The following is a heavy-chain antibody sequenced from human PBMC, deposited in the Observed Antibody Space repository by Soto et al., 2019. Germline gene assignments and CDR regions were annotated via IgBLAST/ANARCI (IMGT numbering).Heavy chain of an antibody. Sequence: ASVKVSCKASGYTFTSYAMHWVRQAPGQRLERMGWINAGNGNTKYSQKFQGRVTITRDTSASTAYMELRSLRSDDTAVYYCAREDSNYKGCDYWGQGTLVTVSS. D-gene: IGHD4-4*01. V-gene: IGHV1-3*01. J-gene: IGHJ4*02. CDR3: AREDSNYKGCDY. CDR1: GYTFTSYA. CDR2: INAGNGNT.